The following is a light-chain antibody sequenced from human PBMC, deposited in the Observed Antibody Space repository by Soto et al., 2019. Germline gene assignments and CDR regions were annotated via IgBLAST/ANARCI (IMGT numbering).Light chain of an antibody. CDR1: QTVSNSY. CDR3: QQYGSSPWT. V-gene: IGKV3-20*01. J-gene: IGKJ1*01. CDR2: GTS. Sequence: ETVLTQSPGSLSLSLGDRATLSCRASQTVSNSYLAWYQQKPGQAPRLLIYGTSSRATGIPDRFSGSGSGTDFTLTINRLEPEDFVICYCQQYGSSPWTFGQGTKVDIK.